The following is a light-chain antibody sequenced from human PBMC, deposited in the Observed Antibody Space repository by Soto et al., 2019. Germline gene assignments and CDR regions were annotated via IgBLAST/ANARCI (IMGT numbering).Light chain of an antibody. CDR2: EAS. CDR3: SSYAGSNSYV. CDR1: SSDVGGYNY. V-gene: IGLV2-8*01. J-gene: IGLJ1*01. Sequence: QSVLTQPPSASGSPGQSVTISCTGTSSDVGGYNYVSWYQQHPGKAPKLMIYEASKRPSGVPDRFSGSKSGNTASLTVSGLQAEDEADCYCSSYAGSNSYVFGTGTKVTVL.